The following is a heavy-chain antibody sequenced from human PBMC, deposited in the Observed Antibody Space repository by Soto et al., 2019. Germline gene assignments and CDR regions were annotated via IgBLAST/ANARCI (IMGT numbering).Heavy chain of an antibody. Sequence: TSETLSLTCAVFGESFSGYHWTWIRQSTGKGLEWIGEINLSGNTNYNPSLKSRVTISIDTSKKQFSLKLTSVTAADTAIYYCARVLVTYGGIMVPYNWFDTWGQGNLVTVSS. V-gene: IGHV4-34*01. CDR2: INLSGNT. J-gene: IGHJ5*02. CDR1: GESFSGYH. CDR3: ARVLVTYGGIMVPYNWFDT. D-gene: IGHD3-16*01.